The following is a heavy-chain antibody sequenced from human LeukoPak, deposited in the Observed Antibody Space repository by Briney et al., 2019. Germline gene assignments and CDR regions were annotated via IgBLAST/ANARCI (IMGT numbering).Heavy chain of an antibody. CDR2: IYSGGST. J-gene: IGHJ4*02. V-gene: IGHV3-66*01. CDR3: AREGVTVVTRYLDY. Sequence: GGSLRLSCAASEFSVGSNYMTWVRQAPGKGLEWVSLIYSGGSTYYADSVKGRFTISRDNSKNTLYLQMNSLRAEDTAVYYCAREGVTVVTRYLDYWGQGTLVTVSS. D-gene: IGHD4-23*01. CDR1: EFSVGSNY.